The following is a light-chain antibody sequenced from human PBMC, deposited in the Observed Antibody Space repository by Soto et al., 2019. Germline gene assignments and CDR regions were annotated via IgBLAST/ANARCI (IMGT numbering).Light chain of an antibody. V-gene: IGLV1-44*01. CDR1: SSNIGSNT. J-gene: IGLJ3*02. CDR2: NNN. Sequence: QSVLTQPPSASGTPGQRVTISCSGSSSNIGSNTVNWYQQVPGTAPTLLIYNNNQRPSGVPDRFSGSKSGTSTSLAISGLQSEDEGDYYCAAWDYRLNVWVLGGGTKLTVL. CDR3: AAWDYRLNVWV.